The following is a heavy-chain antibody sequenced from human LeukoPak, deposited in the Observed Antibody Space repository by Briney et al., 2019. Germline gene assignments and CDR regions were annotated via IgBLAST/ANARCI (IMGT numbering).Heavy chain of an antibody. D-gene: IGHD2-8*01. V-gene: IGHV1-46*01. J-gene: IGHJ6*02. CDR2: INPSGGST. CDR1: GYTFTSYY. CDR3: ARDVVLMVYAIRGNYYYGMDV. Sequence: ASVKVSCKASGYTFTSYYMHWVRQAPGQGLEWMGIINPSGGSTSYAQKFQGRVTMTRDTSTSTVYMELSSLRSEDTAVYYCARDVVLMVYAIRGNYYYGMDVWGQGTTVTVSS.